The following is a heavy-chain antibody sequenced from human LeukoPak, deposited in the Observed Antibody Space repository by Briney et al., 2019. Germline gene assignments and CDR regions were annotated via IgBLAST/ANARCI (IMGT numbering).Heavy chain of an antibody. D-gene: IGHD3-10*01. V-gene: IGHV3-30*02. CDR1: GFTFSSYG. J-gene: IGHJ4*02. CDR2: IRYDGSNK. CDR3: TRHQTNNYGPGTPFDF. Sequence: GGSLRLSCAASGFTFSSYGMHWVRQAPGKGLEWVAFIRYDGSNKYYADSVKGRFTISRDNSKNTLYLQMNSLRAEDTAVYFCTRHQTNNYGPGTPFDFWGQGTLVSVSS.